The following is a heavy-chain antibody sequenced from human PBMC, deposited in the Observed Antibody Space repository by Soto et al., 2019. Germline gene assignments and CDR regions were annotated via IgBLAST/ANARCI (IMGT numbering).Heavy chain of an antibody. CDR2: IYYSGST. CDR1: GGSISSGGYY. Sequence: SETLSLTCTVSGGSISSGGYYWSWIRQHPGKGLEWIGYIYYSGSTYYNPSLKSRVTIPVDTSKNQFSLKLSSVTAADTAVYYCARESVTPPPIWGQGTLVTVSS. D-gene: IGHD4-4*01. CDR3: ARESVTPPPI. J-gene: IGHJ4*02. V-gene: IGHV4-31*03.